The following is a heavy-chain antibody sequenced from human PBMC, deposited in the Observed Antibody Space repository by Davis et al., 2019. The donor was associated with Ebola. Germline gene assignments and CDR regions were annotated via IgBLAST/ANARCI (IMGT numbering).Heavy chain of an antibody. D-gene: IGHD3-22*01. CDR1: GYSFTSYW. V-gene: IGHV5-51*01. Sequence: PGGSLRLSCKGSGYSFTSYWIGWVRQMPGKGLEWMGIIYPGDSDTRYSPSFQGHVTISADKSINTAYLQWSSLKASDTAMYYCARRDYYDSSGYYGSWGQGTLVTVSS. J-gene: IGHJ4*02. CDR3: ARRDYYDSSGYYGS. CDR2: IYPGDSDT.